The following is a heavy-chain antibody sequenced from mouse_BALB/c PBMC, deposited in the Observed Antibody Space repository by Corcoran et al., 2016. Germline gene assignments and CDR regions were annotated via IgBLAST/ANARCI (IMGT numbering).Heavy chain of an antibody. CDR2: INPYTGEP. Sequence: QIQLVQSGPELKKPGETVKISCKASGYTFTNYGMNGVKQAPGKGLKWMGWINPYTGEPTYADDFKGRFAFSLETSASTAYLQINNLKNEDMATYFCARGSSGYDYWGQGTTLTVSS. CDR3: ARGSSGYDY. J-gene: IGHJ2*01. CDR1: GYTFTNYG. V-gene: IGHV9-1*02. D-gene: IGHD3-1*01.